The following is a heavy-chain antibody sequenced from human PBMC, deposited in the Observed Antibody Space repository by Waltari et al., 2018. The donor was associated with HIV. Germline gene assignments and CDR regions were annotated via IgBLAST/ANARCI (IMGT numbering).Heavy chain of an antibody. Sequence: QVQLQESGPGLLKPAETLSLTCTVSGDSINTYYWGWIRQPPGKGLEWIGHIYYSGSTKYNPSLTSRVRISVDTSKKQISLKVKSVTTADTAMYYCARDADGLDYWGQGTLVTVSS. CDR3: ARDADGLDY. J-gene: IGHJ4*02. CDR1: GDSINTYY. V-gene: IGHV4-59*01. CDR2: IYYSGST.